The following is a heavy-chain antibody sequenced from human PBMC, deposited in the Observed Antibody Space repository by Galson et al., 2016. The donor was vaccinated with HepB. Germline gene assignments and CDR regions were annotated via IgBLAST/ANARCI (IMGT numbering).Heavy chain of an antibody. CDR3: AKNGGTITAFDY. J-gene: IGHJ4*02. Sequence: SLRLSCAASGFNFSNYGMHWVRQAPGKGLEWVAIISSGGRNKNCADSVKGRFTISRDNSNNTLYLQMNSLRAEDTAVYYCAKNGGTITAFDYWGQGTLVTVSS. CDR2: ISSGGRNK. V-gene: IGHV3-30*18. CDR1: GFNFSNYG. D-gene: IGHD5-12*01.